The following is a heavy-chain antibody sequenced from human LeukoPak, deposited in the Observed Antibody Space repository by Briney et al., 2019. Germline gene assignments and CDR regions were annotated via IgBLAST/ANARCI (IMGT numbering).Heavy chain of an antibody. CDR3: ARQRGIWFGEFFIDAFDI. J-gene: IGHJ3*02. V-gene: IGHV4-59*08. CDR2: IYYSGST. Sequence: SETLSLTCTDSGGSISSYYWSWIRQPPGKGLEWIGYIYYSGSTNYNPSLKSRVTISVDTSKNQFSLKLSSVTAADTAVYYCARQRGIWFGEFFIDAFDIWGQGTMVTVSS. CDR1: GGSISSYY. D-gene: IGHD3-10*01.